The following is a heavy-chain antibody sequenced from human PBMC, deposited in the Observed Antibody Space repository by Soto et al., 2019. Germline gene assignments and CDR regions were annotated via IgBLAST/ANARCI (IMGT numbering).Heavy chain of an antibody. V-gene: IGHV4-31*03. Sequence: QVQLQESGPGLVKPSQTLSLTCTVSGVSISSDIYYWSWIRQHPGKGLEWIGYIYYSGSTYYNPSRKRRLTISVDTSKNHFSLKLSSVTAADTAVYYCARDRGIGGSYGMDVWGQGTTVTVSS. J-gene: IGHJ6*02. CDR1: GVSISSDIYY. CDR2: IYYSGST. CDR3: ARDRGIGGSYGMDV. D-gene: IGHD1-26*01.